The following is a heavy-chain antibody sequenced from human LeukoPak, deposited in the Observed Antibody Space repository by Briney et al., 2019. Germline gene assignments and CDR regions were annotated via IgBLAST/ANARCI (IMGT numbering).Heavy chain of an antibody. D-gene: IGHD3-16*01. J-gene: IGHJ5*02. V-gene: IGHV3-30*03. CDR3: ARARGLGEFEDSWFDP. Sequence: PGGSLRLSCAASGFTFSDYYMSWIRQAPGKGLEWVAVISYDGSNKYYADSVKGRFTISRDNSKNTLYLQMNSLRAEDTAVYYCARARGLGEFEDSWFDPWGQGTLVTVSS. CDR1: GFTFSDYY. CDR2: ISYDGSNK.